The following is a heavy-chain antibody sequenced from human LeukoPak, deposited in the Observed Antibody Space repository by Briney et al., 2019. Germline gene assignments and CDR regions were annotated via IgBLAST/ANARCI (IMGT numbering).Heavy chain of an antibody. Sequence: SVKVSCKASGGTFSSYAISWVRQAPGQGLEWMGGIIPIFGTANYAQKFQGRVTITADESTGTAYMELSSLRSEDTAVYYCARDFSYDSSGYWFYWGQGTLVTVSS. CDR2: IIPIFGTA. CDR1: GGTFSSYA. CDR3: ARDFSYDSSGYWFY. J-gene: IGHJ4*02. V-gene: IGHV1-69*13. D-gene: IGHD3-22*01.